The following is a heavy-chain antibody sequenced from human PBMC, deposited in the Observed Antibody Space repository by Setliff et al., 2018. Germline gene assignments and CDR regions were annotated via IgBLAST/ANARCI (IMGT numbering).Heavy chain of an antibody. CDR1: GYTFTAYY. D-gene: IGHD2-21*01. CDR2: INPGSGAT. Sequence: ASVKVSCKASGYTFTAYYMHWVRQAPGQGLEWMGWINPGSGATNLAQRFQGRVTMTRDTSISTAYMELSSLRSDDTAVYYCARDGDDHSAFKIWGQGTVVTVSS. CDR3: ARDGDDHSAFKI. V-gene: IGHV1-2*02. J-gene: IGHJ3*02.